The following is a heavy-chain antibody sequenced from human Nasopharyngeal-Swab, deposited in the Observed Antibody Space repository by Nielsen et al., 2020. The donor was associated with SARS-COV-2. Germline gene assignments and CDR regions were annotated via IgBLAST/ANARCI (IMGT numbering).Heavy chain of an antibody. CDR1: GYTFTSYY. CDR3: ASKPSSGYSDYYYYGMDV. D-gene: IGHD6-19*01. Sequence: ASVKVSCKASGYTFTSYYMHWVRQAPGQGLEWMGIINPSGGSTSYALKFQGRVTMTRDTSTSTVYMELSSLRSEDTAVYYCASKPSSGYSDYYYYGMDVWGQGTTVTVSS. V-gene: IGHV1-46*01. CDR2: INPSGGST. J-gene: IGHJ6*02.